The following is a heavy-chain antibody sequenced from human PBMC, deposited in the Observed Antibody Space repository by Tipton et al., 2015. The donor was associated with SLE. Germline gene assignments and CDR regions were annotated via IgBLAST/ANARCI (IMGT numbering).Heavy chain of an antibody. V-gene: IGHV4-61*09. D-gene: IGHD5-18*01. CDR3: ARLHGYSYGLNWFDP. Sequence: TLSLTCSVSGGSMSSDTYYWSWIRQPAGKGLECIGHVSSRGSPTYHPSLKSRVTISVDTSKNQFSLRLTSVTAADTAVYYCARLHGYSYGLNWFDPWGQGTLISVSS. CDR2: VSSRGSP. CDR1: GGSMSSDTYY. J-gene: IGHJ5*02.